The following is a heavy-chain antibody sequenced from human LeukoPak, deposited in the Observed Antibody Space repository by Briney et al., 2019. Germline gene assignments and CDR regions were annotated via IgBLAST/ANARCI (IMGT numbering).Heavy chain of an antibody. Sequence: GGSLRLSCAASGFTFSSYGMHWVRQAPGKGLEWVAFIRYDGSNKYYADSVKGRFTISRDNSKNTLYLQMNSLRAEDTAVYYCAKGIGGQLASYYYYYMDVWGKGTTVTVSS. V-gene: IGHV3-30*02. CDR3: AKGIGGQLASYYYYYMDV. J-gene: IGHJ6*03. CDR1: GFTFSSYG. CDR2: IRYDGSNK. D-gene: IGHD1-1*01.